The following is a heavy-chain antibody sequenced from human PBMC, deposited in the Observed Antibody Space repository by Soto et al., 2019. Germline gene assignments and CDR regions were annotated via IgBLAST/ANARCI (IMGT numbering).Heavy chain of an antibody. CDR3: ARDYGSYGMDA. CDR2: IYHSGST. CDR1: GGSISSGGYS. D-gene: IGHD3-10*01. V-gene: IGHV4-30-2*01. Sequence: QLQLQESGSGLVKPSQTLSLTCAVSGGSISSGGYSWSWIRQPPGKGLEWIGYIYHSGSTYYNPSLKRXXAXSXXRSKHQFSLNLSSLTAADTAVYYCARDYGSYGMDAWGQGTTVAVSS. J-gene: IGHJ6*02.